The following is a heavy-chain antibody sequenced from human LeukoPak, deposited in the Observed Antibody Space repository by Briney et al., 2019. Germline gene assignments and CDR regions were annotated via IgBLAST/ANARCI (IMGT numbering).Heavy chain of an antibody. J-gene: IGHJ4*02. CDR2: ISAYNGNT. CDR3: ARDKVTMIVVVTNQGDFDY. CDR1: GYTFTSYG. Sequence: ASVKVSCKASGYTFTSYGISWVRQAPGQGLEWMGWISAYNGNTNYAQKLQGRVTMTTDTSTSTAHMELRSLRSDDTAVYYCARDKVTMIVVVTNQGDFDYWGQGTLVTVSS. V-gene: IGHV1-18*01. D-gene: IGHD3-22*01.